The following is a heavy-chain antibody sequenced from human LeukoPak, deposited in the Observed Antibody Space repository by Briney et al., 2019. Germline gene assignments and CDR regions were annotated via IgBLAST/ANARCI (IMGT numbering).Heavy chain of an antibody. CDR1: GGSFSGYY. CDR3: ARHGTTYYYDSSGYYQGRRAFHFDY. V-gene: IGHV4-34*01. CDR2: INHSGST. J-gene: IGHJ4*02. Sequence: SSETLSLTCAVYGGSFSGYYWSWIRQPPGKGLEWIGEINHSGSTNYNPSLKSRVTISVDTSKNQLSLKLSSVTAADTAVYYCARHGTTYYYDSSGYYQGRRAFHFDYWGQGTLVTVSS. D-gene: IGHD3-22*01.